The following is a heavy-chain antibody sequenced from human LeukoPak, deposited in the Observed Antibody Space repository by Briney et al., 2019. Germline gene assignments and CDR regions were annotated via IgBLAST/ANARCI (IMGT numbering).Heavy chain of an antibody. V-gene: IGHV1-69*04. D-gene: IGHD2-2*01. Sequence: SVKVSCKASGGTFSSYTISWVRQAPGQGLEWMGRIIPILGVANYAQKFQGRVTITADKSTSTAYMELSSLRSEDTAVYYCARDRLGYCSSTSCYLDLYYFDYWGQGTLVTVSS. CDR2: IIPILGVA. CDR1: GGTFSSYT. CDR3: ARDRLGYCSSTSCYLDLYYFDY. J-gene: IGHJ4*02.